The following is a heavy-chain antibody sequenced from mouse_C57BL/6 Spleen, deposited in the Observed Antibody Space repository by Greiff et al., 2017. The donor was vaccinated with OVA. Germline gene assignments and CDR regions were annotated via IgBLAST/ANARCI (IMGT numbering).Heavy chain of an antibody. CDR2: INPNNGGT. Sequence: EVQLQQSGPELVKPGASVKISCKASGYTFTDYYMNWVKQSHGKSLEWIGDINPNNGGTSYNQKFKGKATLTVDKSSSTAYMELRSLTSEDSAVYYCARSGGITTVVARVYWYFDVWGTGTTVTVSS. CDR3: ARSGGITTVVARVYWYFDV. J-gene: IGHJ1*03. D-gene: IGHD1-1*01. V-gene: IGHV1-26*01. CDR1: GYTFTDYY.